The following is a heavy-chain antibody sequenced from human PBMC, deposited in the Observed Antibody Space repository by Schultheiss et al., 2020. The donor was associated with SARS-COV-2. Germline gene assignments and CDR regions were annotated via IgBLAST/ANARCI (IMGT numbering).Heavy chain of an antibody. J-gene: IGHJ4*02. D-gene: IGHD3-10*01. Sequence: SETLSLTCTVSGGSISSYYWSWIRQPPGKGLEWIGEINHSGSTNYNPSLKSRVTISVDTSKNQFSLKLSSVTAADTAVYYCARDPGAYGGLDYWGQGTLVTVSS. V-gene: IGHV4-34*01. CDR1: GGSISSYY. CDR3: ARDPGAYGGLDY. CDR2: INHSGST.